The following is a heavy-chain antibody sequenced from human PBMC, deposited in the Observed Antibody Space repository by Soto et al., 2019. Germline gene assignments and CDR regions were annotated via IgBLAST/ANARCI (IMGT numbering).Heavy chain of an antibody. CDR3: ARKGGYSYGYHYYYGMDV. Sequence: ASVKVSCKASGSTFTGYYMHWVRQAPGQGLEWMGWINPNSGGTNYAQKFQGRVTMTRDTSISTAYMELSRLRSDDTAVYYCARKGGYSYGYHYYYGMDVWGQGTTVTVSS. CDR2: INPNSGGT. D-gene: IGHD5-18*01. J-gene: IGHJ6*02. CDR1: GSTFTGYY. V-gene: IGHV1-2*02.